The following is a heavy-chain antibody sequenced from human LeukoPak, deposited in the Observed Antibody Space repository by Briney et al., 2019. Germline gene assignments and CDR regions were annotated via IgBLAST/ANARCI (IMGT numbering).Heavy chain of an antibody. D-gene: IGHD6-19*01. J-gene: IGHJ4*02. CDR1: GGSFSGYY. V-gene: IGHV4-34*01. Sequence: SETLSLTCAVYGGSFSGYYWSWIRQPPGKGLEWIGEINHSGSTNYNPSLKSRVTISVDTSKNQFSLKLSSVTAADTAVYYWARDPDSSGWFDYWGQGTLVTVSS. CDR3: ARDPDSSGWFDY. CDR2: INHSGST.